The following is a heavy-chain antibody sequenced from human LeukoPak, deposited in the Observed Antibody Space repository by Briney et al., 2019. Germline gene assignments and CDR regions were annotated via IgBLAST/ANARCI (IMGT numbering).Heavy chain of an antibody. J-gene: IGHJ4*02. Sequence: GASVKVSCKASGYTFTSYGISWVRQAPGQGLEWMGWINPNSGDTTYAQKFQGRVTMTRDTSISSAYMDLSGLNSDDTAVYFCAREEQYNNFFDYWGPGTLVTVSS. CDR1: GYTFTSYG. D-gene: IGHD1/OR15-1a*01. V-gene: IGHV1-2*02. CDR3: AREEQYNNFFDY. CDR2: INPNSGDT.